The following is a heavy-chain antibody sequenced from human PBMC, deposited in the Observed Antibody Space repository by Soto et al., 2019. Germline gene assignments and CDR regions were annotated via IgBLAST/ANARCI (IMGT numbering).Heavy chain of an antibody. CDR3: APAIADEALDI. V-gene: IGHV1-3*01. CDR2: INAGNGNT. CDR1: GYTFTSYA. Sequence: ASVKVSCRASGYTFTSYAMIWVRQAPGQRLEWMGWINAGNGNTKYSQKFQGRVTITRDTSASTAYMELSSLRSEDTAAYYCAPAIADEALDIWGRGTRVTVSS. J-gene: IGHJ3*02. D-gene: IGHD2-21*01.